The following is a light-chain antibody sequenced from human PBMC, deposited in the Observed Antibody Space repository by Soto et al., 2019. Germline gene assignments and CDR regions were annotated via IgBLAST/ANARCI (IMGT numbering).Light chain of an antibody. CDR3: EQRSNWIT. Sequence: EIVLTQSPATLSLSPGERATLSCRASQSVSSYLAWYQQKPGQAPRLLIYDASNRATGIPARFSGSGSGTVFTRTISSLEPEDFTVYYCEQRSNWITFGGGNKVEIK. J-gene: IGKJ4*02. CDR1: QSVSSY. V-gene: IGKV3-11*01. CDR2: DAS.